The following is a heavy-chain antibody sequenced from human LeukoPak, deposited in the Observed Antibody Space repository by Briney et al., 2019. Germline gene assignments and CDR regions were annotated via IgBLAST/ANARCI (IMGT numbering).Heavy chain of an antibody. V-gene: IGHV3-23*01. D-gene: IGHD6-6*01. CDR2: ISGSGGST. CDR1: GFTFSSYG. Sequence: PGGSLRLSCAASGFTFSSYGMSWVRQAPGEGLEWVSAISGSGGSTCYADSVKGRFTISRDNSKNTLYLQMNSLRAEDTAVYYCAKDVRSSSSFWGQGTLVTVSS. CDR3: AKDVRSSSSF. J-gene: IGHJ4*02.